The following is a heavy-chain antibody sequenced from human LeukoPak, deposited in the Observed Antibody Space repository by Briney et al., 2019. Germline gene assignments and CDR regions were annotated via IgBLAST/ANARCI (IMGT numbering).Heavy chain of an antibody. D-gene: IGHD2-2*02. V-gene: IGHV3-66*02. CDR1: GFTFSSNY. Sequence: PGGSLRLSCAASGFTFSSNYMSWVRQAPGKGLEWVSVIYSGGSTYYSDSVKGRFTISRDNSKNTLYLQMNSLRAEDTAVYYCARDRYCSSTSCYRGSDYWGQGTLVTVSS. J-gene: IGHJ4*02. CDR3: ARDRYCSSTSCYRGSDY. CDR2: IYSGGST.